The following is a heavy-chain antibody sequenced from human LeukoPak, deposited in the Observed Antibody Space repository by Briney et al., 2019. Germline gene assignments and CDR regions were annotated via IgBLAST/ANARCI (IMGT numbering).Heavy chain of an antibody. Sequence: SETLSLTCTVSGGSISSYYWSWIRPRPGRGLEWMGYIYYSGSTNYNPSLKSRVTISVDTSKNQFSLKLSSVTAADTAVYYCGTYYYDSSGYNYGMDVWGQGTTVTVSS. CDR3: GTYYYDSSGYNYGMDV. D-gene: IGHD3-22*01. V-gene: IGHV4-59*01. CDR1: GGSISSYY. CDR2: IYYSGST. J-gene: IGHJ6*02.